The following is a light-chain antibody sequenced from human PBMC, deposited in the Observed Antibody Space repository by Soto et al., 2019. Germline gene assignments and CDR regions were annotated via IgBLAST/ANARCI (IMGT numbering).Light chain of an antibody. CDR3: QQYGRPPST. Sequence: EIVLTQYPGTLSLSPGERATLSCRASQSVSSSLAWYQQKPGQAPRLLIYGASNKAAGIPDRFGGSGSGTDFTLTIKRLEPEDFAVYYCQQYGRPPSTFGQEANLEIK. J-gene: IGKJ2*01. CDR2: GAS. CDR1: QSVSSS. V-gene: IGKV3-20*01.